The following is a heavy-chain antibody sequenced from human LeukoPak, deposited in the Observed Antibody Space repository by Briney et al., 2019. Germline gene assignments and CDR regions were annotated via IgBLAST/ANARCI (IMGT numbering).Heavy chain of an antibody. CDR3: AKESSGIAVAGTWGY. CDR1: GFTFSDYY. D-gene: IGHD6-19*01. Sequence: GGSLRLSCAASGFTFSDYYMIWIRQAPGKGLEWVSYISRSGSAIYYSDSVKGRFTISRDNAKKSMYLQMNSLRAEDTAVYYCAKESSGIAVAGTWGYWGQGTLVTVSS. J-gene: IGHJ4*02. CDR2: ISRSGSAI. V-gene: IGHV3-11*01.